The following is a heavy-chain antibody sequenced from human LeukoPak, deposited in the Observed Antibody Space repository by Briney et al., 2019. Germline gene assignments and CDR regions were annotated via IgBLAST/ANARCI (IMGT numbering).Heavy chain of an antibody. V-gene: IGHV1-8*01. CDR3: ARVSSIGYWFDP. J-gene: IGHJ5*02. D-gene: IGHD2/OR15-2a*01. CDR2: MNPNSGNT. Sequence: ASVKVFCKASGYTFTSYDINWVRQATGQGLEWMGWMNPNSGNTGYAQKFQGRVTMTRNTSISTAYMELSSLRSEDTAVYYCARVSSIGYWFDPWGQGTLVTVSS. CDR1: GYTFTSYD.